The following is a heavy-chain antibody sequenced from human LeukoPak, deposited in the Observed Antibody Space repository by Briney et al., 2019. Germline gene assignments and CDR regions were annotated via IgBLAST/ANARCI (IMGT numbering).Heavy chain of an antibody. CDR2: ISSDGGST. D-gene: IGHD1-1*01. J-gene: IGHJ5*02. CDR1: GFTFRHYL. Sequence: GGSLRLTCAAPGFTFRHYLMHWVRQAPGKGLEYVAGISSDGGSTNYGNSLKGRFTISRDNSKNTLYLQMGGLRAEDMAVHYCARDPSGGTTSSWFDVWGQGSLVTVSS. V-gene: IGHV3-64*01. CDR3: ARDPSGGTTSSWFDV.